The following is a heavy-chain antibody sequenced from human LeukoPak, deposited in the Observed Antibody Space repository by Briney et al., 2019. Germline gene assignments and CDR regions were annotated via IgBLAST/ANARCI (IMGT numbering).Heavy chain of an antibody. Sequence: ASVKVSCKASGGTFSSYAISWVRQAPGQGLEWMGWINPNSGGTNYAQKFQGWVTMTRDTSISTAYMELSRLRSDDTAVYYCARGIAAAGSYDYWGQGTLVTVSS. CDR2: INPNSGGT. CDR3: ARGIAAAGSYDY. CDR1: GGTFSSYA. D-gene: IGHD6-13*01. V-gene: IGHV1-2*04. J-gene: IGHJ4*02.